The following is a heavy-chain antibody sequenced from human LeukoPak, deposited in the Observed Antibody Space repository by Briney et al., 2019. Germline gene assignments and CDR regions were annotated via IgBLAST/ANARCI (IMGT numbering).Heavy chain of an antibody. CDR2: IYSGGST. CDR3: ARDPETPIVVVVAATRGGAFDI. D-gene: IGHD2-15*01. Sequence: GGSLRLSCAASGFTVSSNYMSWVRQAPGKGLEWVPVIYSGGSTYYADSVKGRFTISRDNSKNTLYLQMNSLRAEDTAVYYCARDPETPIVVVVAATRGGAFDIWGQGTMVTVSS. J-gene: IGHJ3*02. V-gene: IGHV3-66*01. CDR1: GFTVSSNY.